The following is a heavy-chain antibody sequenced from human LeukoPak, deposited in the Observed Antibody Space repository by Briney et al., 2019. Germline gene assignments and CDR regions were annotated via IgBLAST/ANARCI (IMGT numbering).Heavy chain of an antibody. J-gene: IGHJ6*02. CDR3: ARDYGRSRDYGMDV. V-gene: IGHV3-74*01. D-gene: IGHD3-10*01. CDR2: INADGSSA. Sequence: GGTLRLSCAASGFTLSNYWMHWVRQAPGKGLVWVSRINADGSSASYADSVKGRFIISRDNAKNTLYLQMNSLRAEDTAKYYCARDYGRSRDYGMDVWGQGTTVTVSS. CDR1: GFTLSNYW.